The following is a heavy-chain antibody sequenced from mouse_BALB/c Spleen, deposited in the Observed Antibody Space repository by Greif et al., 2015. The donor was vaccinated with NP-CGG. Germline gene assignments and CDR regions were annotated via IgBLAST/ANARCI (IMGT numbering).Heavy chain of an antibody. Sequence: QVQLQQSGPGLVQPSQSLSITCTVSGFSLTSYGVHWVRQSPGKGLEWLGVIWSGGSTDYNAAFISRLSISKDNPKSQVFFKMNSLQADDTAIYYCARKGIYYDYFDYWGQGTTLTVSS. J-gene: IGHJ2*01. V-gene: IGHV2-4-1*01. CDR1: GFSLTSYG. CDR2: IWSGGST. D-gene: IGHD2-4*01. CDR3: ARKGIYYDYFDY.